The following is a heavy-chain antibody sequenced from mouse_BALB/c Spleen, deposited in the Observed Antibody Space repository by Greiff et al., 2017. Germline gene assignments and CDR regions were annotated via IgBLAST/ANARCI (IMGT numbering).Heavy chain of an antibody. CDR2: IYYSGTI. CDR3: ARDGIYYYGYFDV. V-gene: IGHV3-5*02. D-gene: IGHD1-1*01. J-gene: IGHJ1*01. CDR1: GISITTGNYR. Sequence: EVKLMESGPGLVKPSQTVSLTCTVTGISITTGNYRWSWIRQFPGNKLEWIGYIYYSGTITYNPSLTSRTTITRDTSKNQFFLEMNSLTAEDTATYYCARDGIYYYGYFDVWGAGTTVTVSS.